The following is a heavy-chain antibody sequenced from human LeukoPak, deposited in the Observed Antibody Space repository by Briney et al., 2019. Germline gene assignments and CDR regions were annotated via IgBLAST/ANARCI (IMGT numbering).Heavy chain of an antibody. Sequence: SQTLSLTCTVSGGPISSGSYHWSWIRQPPGKGLEWIGYIYYSGSTYYNSSLKSRVTISVDTSKNQFSLKLSSVTAADTAVYYCARCHYGSGTYAHGFDIWGQGTMVSVSS. CDR1: GGPISSGSYH. CDR3: ARCHYGSGTYAHGFDI. J-gene: IGHJ3*02. V-gene: IGHV4-31*03. CDR2: IYYSGST. D-gene: IGHD3-10*01.